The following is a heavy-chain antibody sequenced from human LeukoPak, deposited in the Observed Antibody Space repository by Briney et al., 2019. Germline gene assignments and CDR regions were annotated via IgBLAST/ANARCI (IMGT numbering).Heavy chain of an antibody. J-gene: IGHJ5*02. V-gene: IGHV4-59*08. CDR3: ARHGVTTSLGP. CDR1: GGSISSYY. CDR2: IYYSGST. Sequence: SETLSLTCTVSGGSISSYYWSWIRQPPGKGLEWIGYIYYSGSTNYNPSLKSRVTISVDTSKNQFSLKLSSVTAADTAVYYCARHGVTTSLGPWGQGTLVTVSS. D-gene: IGHD3-3*01.